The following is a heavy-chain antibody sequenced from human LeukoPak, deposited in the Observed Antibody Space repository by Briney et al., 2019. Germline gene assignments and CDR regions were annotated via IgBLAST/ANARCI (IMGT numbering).Heavy chain of an antibody. D-gene: IGHD3-3*01. CDR2: ISGSLGRT. CDR3: AKVRIFGVVIRKFYFDY. J-gene: IGHJ4*02. V-gene: IGHV3-23*01. Sequence: GGSLRLSCGASGFTFSSYAMSWVRQAPGKGLEWVSSISGSLGRTYYADSVKGRFTISRDNSKSTLYLQMNGLRAEDTAVYYCAKVRIFGVVIRKFYFDYWGQGTLVTVSS. CDR1: GFTFSSYA.